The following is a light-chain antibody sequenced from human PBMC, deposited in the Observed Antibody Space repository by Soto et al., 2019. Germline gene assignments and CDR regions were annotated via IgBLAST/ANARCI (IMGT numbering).Light chain of an antibody. CDR1: SSDVGGYNY. CDR3: NSYAGINNLL. V-gene: IGLV2-8*01. J-gene: IGLJ2*01. Sequence: QSALTQPPSASGSPGQSVTISCTGTSSDVGGYNYVSWYQQHPGKAPKLMIYDVSVRPSGVPDRFSGSKSGNTASLTVSGLHAEDEAEYYCNSYAGINNLLFGGGTKVTVL. CDR2: DVS.